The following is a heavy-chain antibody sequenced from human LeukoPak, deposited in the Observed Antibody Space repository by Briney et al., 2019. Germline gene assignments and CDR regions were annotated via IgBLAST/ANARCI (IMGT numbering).Heavy chain of an antibody. V-gene: IGHV3-33*01. CDR1: GFTFSTYG. D-gene: IGHD6-13*01. Sequence: GGSLRLSCAASGFTFSTYGMHWVRQAPGKGLEWVVVIWYDGSNKYYADSVKGRFTISRDNSKNTLYLQMNSLRAEDTAVYYCARDIGIAAAGTLDYWGQGTLVTVSS. J-gene: IGHJ4*02. CDR3: ARDIGIAAAGTLDY. CDR2: IWYDGSNK.